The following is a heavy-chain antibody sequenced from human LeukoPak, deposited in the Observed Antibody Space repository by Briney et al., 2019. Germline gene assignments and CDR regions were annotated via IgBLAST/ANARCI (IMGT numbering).Heavy chain of an antibody. V-gene: IGHV3-48*04. J-gene: IGHJ4*02. D-gene: IGHD1-20*01. CDR2: ISSSGSTI. Sequence: PGGSLRLSCAASGFTFSIYSMNWVRQAPGKGLEWVSYISSSGSTIYYADSVKGRFTISRDNAKNSLYLQMNSLRAEDTAVYYCARRRYNWNAIDYWGQGTLVTVSS. CDR1: GFTFSIYS. CDR3: ARRRYNWNAIDY.